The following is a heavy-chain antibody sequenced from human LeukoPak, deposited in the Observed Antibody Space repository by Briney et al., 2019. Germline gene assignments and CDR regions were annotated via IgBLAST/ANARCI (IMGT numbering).Heavy chain of an antibody. V-gene: IGHV1-8*01. CDR1: GYTFTSYD. Sequence: ASVKVSCKASGYTFTSYDINWVRQATGQGLEWMGWMNPNSGNTGYAQKFQGRVTMTRDTSISTAYMELSRLRSDDTAVYYCARGRGITGSPAGPFVVWGQGAMVTVAS. CDR3: ARGRGITGSPAGPFVV. CDR2: MNPNSGNT. J-gene: IGHJ3*01. D-gene: IGHD1-14*01.